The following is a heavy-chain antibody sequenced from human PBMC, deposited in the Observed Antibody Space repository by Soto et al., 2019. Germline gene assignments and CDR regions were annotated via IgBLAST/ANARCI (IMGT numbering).Heavy chain of an antibody. CDR3: ARGYSGYENAIDY. V-gene: IGHV3-53*01. D-gene: IGHD5-12*01. Sequence: GGSLRLSCAASGFTVSSNYMSWVRQAPGKGLEWVSIIYSGGSTYYAESVKGRFTISRDKSKNTLYLQMNSLRAEDTAVYYCARGYSGYENAIDYWGQGTLVTISS. CDR1: GFTVSSNY. CDR2: IYSGGST. J-gene: IGHJ4*02.